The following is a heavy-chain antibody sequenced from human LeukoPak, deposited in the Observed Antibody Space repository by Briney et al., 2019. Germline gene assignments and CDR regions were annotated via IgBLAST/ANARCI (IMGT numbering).Heavy chain of an antibody. Sequence: GGSLRLSCAASGLSIGFYAMSWVRQAPGKGLEWVSSISGGGAGTYYADSVRGRFTVSRDNSKNTLYLQMDSLRAEDTALYYCAKDFVRYNIQFDYWGQGALVTVSS. CDR1: GLSIGFYA. D-gene: IGHD1-14*01. CDR2: ISGGGAGT. CDR3: AKDFVRYNIQFDY. V-gene: IGHV3-23*01. J-gene: IGHJ4*02.